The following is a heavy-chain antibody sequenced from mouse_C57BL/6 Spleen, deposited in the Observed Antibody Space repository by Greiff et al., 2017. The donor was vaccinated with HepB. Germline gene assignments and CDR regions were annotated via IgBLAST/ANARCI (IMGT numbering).Heavy chain of an antibody. CDR3: TTGYGRNYFDY. J-gene: IGHJ2*01. CDR1: GFNIKDDY. V-gene: IGHV14-4*01. Sequence: EVKLQQSGAELVRPGASVKLSCTASGFNIKDDYMHWVKQRPEQGLEWIGWIDPENGDTEYASKFQGKATITADTSSNTAYLQLSSLTSEDTAVYYCTTGYGRNYFDYWGQGTTLTVSS. CDR2: IDPENGDT. D-gene: IGHD1-1*01.